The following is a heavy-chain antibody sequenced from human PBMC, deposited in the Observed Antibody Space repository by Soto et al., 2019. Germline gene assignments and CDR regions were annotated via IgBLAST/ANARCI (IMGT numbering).Heavy chain of an antibody. CDR3: ARTVYSSGWYTSPFDY. D-gene: IGHD6-19*01. CDR1: GYTFTIYG. Sequence: GASVKVSCTASGYTFTIYGISWVRQAPGQGLEWMGWISAYNGNTNYAQKLRGRVTMTTDTSTSTAYMELRSLRSDDTAVYYCARTVYSSGWYTSPFDYWGQGTLVTSPQ. J-gene: IGHJ4*02. CDR2: ISAYNGNT. V-gene: IGHV1-18*01.